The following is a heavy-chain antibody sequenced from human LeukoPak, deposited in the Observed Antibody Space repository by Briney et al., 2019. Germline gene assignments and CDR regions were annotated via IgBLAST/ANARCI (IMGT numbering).Heavy chain of an antibody. CDR2: IHHTGTP. V-gene: IGHV4-39*07. D-gene: IGHD3-3*01. CDR3: AREGPSFWSGPDYGMDV. J-gene: IGHJ6*02. CDR1: GASISTNTHY. Sequence: SETLSLTCIVSGASISTNTHYWGWVRQPPGKGLEWIASIHHTGTPYYNPSLKSRVTISVDTSKNQFSLKLSSVTAADTAVYYCAREGPSFWSGPDYGMDVWGQGTTVTVPS.